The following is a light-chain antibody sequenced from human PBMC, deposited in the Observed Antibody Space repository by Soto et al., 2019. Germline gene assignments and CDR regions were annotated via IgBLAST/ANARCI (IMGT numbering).Light chain of an antibody. CDR2: AAS. CDR3: QQSYSTPFT. CDR1: QSIAGY. Sequence: DIQMTQSPSSLSASVGDRVTITCRASQSIAGYLNWYHQKPGKAPKLLIYAASSLQSGVPSRFSGSGSGTDFTLTISSLQPEDFETYYCQQSYSTPFTLGPGTKVDIK. J-gene: IGKJ3*01. V-gene: IGKV1-39*01.